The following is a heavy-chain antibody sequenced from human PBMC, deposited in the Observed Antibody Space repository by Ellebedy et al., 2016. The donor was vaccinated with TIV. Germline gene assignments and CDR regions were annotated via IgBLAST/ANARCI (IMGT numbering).Heavy chain of an antibody. Sequence: AASVKVSCKASSGTFSSYAISWVRQPPGQGLEWMGGIIPIFGTANYAQKFQGRVTITADESTSTAYMELSSLRSEDTAVYYCARDRGSYGYGMDVWGQGTTVTVSS. CDR1: SGTFSSYA. J-gene: IGHJ6*02. D-gene: IGHD1-26*01. CDR2: IIPIFGTA. V-gene: IGHV1-69*13. CDR3: ARDRGSYGYGMDV.